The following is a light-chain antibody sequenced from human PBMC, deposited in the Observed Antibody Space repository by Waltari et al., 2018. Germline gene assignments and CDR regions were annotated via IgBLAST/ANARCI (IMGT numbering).Light chain of an antibody. V-gene: IGKV3-20*01. CDR1: QSVRSSD. Sequence: EIVLTQSPGTLSLSPGERATLSCRASQSVRSSDLGWYQQKPGQAPRLLMYATSNRDTGVPDRFSGSGSGTEVTLTISRLEPEDFAVYYCQQYRTSPFTFGQGSKLEIK. CDR2: ATS. J-gene: IGKJ2*01. CDR3: QQYRTSPFT.